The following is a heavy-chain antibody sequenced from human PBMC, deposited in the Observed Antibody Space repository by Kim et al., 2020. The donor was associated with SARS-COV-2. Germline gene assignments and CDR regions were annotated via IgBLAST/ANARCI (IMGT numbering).Heavy chain of an antibody. CDR1: GYTFTNYY. CDR2: IKPDSGGT. D-gene: IGHD4-17*01. CDR3: VRSDYGAYYDYYYYMNV. J-gene: IGHJ6*03. V-gene: IGHV1-2*06. Sequence: ASVKVSCKASGYTFTNYYIHWVRQAPGQGLEWMGRIKPDSGGTNYAQKLQGRVTVTRDTSISTAYMELSRLRSDDTAVYYCVRSDYGAYYDYYYYMNVWG.